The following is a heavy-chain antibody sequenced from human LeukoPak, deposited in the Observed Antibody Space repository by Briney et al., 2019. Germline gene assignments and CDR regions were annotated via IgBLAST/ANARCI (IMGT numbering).Heavy chain of an antibody. CDR2: INPSAGST. V-gene: IGHV1-46*01. CDR1: GYTFTSYC. CDR3: ARENEAVAVANFDY. D-gene: IGHD6-19*01. J-gene: IGHJ4*02. Sequence: ASVKVSCKASGYTFTSYCLHWVRQAPGQGLEWMGIINPSAGSTSYAQKFQGRVTMTGDTSTSTVYMELSSLRSEDTAVYYCARENEAVAVANFDYRGQGTLVTVSS.